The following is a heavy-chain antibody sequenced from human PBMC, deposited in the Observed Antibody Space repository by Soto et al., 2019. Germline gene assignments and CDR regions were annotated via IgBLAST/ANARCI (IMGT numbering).Heavy chain of an antibody. D-gene: IGHD3-10*01. CDR3: ARVSITLIRGVIITPRDYYYYGMDV. CDR1: NGSISSGDYY. CDR2: IYYSGST. Sequence: SETLSLTCTVSNGSISSGDYYFSWIRQPPXKGLEWIGYIYYSGSTYYNPSFKSRVTISLETSKNQFSLRLSSVTAADTAVYYCARVSITLIRGVIITPRDYYYYGMDVWGQGTTVTVSS. J-gene: IGHJ6*02. V-gene: IGHV4-30-4*01.